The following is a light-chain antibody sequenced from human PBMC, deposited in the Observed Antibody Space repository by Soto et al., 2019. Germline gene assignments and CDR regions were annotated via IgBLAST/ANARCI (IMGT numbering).Light chain of an antibody. V-gene: IGKV1-5*01. CDR2: DAS. CDR1: QSISYG. Sequence: DIQMTQSPFILSASVGDRVTFTCRASQSISYGLAWYQQKPGKAPILLISDASSLEYGVPSRFSGSGSGTEFSLTISSLQLDDFATYFCQQYNTYPWTFGQGTKV. J-gene: IGKJ1*01. CDR3: QQYNTYPWT.